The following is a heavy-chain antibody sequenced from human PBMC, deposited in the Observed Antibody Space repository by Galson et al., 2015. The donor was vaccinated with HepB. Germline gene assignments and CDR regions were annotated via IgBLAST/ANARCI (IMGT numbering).Heavy chain of an antibody. Sequence: SVKVSCKASGYTFTGYYMHWVRQAPGQGLEWMGWINPNSGGTNYAQKFQGWVTMTRDTSISTAYMELSRLRSDDTAVYYCARDGIVGATSGSDAFDIWGQGTMVTVSS. CDR3: ARDGIVGATSGSDAFDI. D-gene: IGHD1-26*01. J-gene: IGHJ3*02. CDR1: GYTFTGYY. V-gene: IGHV1-2*04. CDR2: INPNSGGT.